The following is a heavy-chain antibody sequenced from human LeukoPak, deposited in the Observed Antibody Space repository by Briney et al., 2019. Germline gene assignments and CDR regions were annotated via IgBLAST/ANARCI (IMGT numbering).Heavy chain of an antibody. Sequence: PGGSLRLSCAASGFTFSSYAMHWVRQAPGKGLEYVSAISSNGGSTYYANSVKGRFTISRDNSKNTLYLQMGSLRAEDMAVYYCARFRYYDSSGYWTPWGAFDIWGQGTMVTVSS. D-gene: IGHD3-22*01. J-gene: IGHJ3*02. CDR1: GFTFSSYA. V-gene: IGHV3-64*01. CDR2: ISSNGGST. CDR3: ARFRYYDSSGYWTPWGAFDI.